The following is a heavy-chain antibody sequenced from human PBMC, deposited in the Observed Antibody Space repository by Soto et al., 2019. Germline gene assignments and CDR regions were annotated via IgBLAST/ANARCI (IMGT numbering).Heavy chain of an antibody. D-gene: IGHD3-10*01. Sequence: ASVKVSCKASGYTFTSYAMHWVRQAPGQRLEWMGWINAGNGNTKYSQKFQGRVTITRDTSVSTAYMELSSLRSEDTAVYYCARDLSGGSRIDVWGQGTTVTVSS. J-gene: IGHJ6*02. CDR3: ARDLSGGSRIDV. CDR1: GYTFTSYA. V-gene: IGHV1-3*01. CDR2: INAGNGNT.